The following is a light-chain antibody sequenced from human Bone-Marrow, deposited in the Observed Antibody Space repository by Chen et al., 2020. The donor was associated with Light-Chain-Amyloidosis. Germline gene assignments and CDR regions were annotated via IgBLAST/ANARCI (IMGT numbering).Light chain of an antibody. CDR3: QSADSSGTYEVI. J-gene: IGLJ2*01. CDR2: RDT. V-gene: IGLV3-25*03. Sequence: SYELTQPPSVSVSPGQPARIPCSGDDFPTKDADWYQQKPGQAPVLVIHRDTERPSGISERFSGSSSGTTATLTISGVQAEDEADYHCQSADSSGTYEVIFGGGTKLTVL. CDR1: DFPTKD.